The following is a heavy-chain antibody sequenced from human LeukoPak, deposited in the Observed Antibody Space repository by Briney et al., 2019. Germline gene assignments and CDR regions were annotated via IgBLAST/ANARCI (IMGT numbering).Heavy chain of an antibody. Sequence: GGSLRLSCSSSGFTFSRSAMYWVRQAPGKGLEYVSAFSSDGSSTFYADSVKGRFTISRDNSKNMLYLQMSSLRADDTAVYYCVKTLRYYSSGRGFFDSWGQGILVTVSS. CDR2: FSSDGSST. D-gene: IGHD3-10*01. CDR3: VKTLRYYSSGRGFFDS. J-gene: IGHJ4*02. CDR1: GFTFSRSA. V-gene: IGHV3-64D*06.